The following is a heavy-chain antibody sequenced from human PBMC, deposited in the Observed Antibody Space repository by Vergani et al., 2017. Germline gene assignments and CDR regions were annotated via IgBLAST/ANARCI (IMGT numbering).Heavy chain of an antibody. CDR1: GFTFSSYA. J-gene: IGHJ4*02. Sequence: EVQLLESGGGLVQPGGSLRLSCAASGFTFSSYAMSWVRQAPGKGLEWVSSISSSSSYIYYADSVKGRFTISRDNAKNSLYLQMNSLRAEDTAVYYCARFRPSYYGDTSSFDYWGQGTLVTVSS. CDR2: ISSSSSYI. V-gene: IGHV3-21*01. D-gene: IGHD4-17*01. CDR3: ARFRPSYYGDTSSFDY.